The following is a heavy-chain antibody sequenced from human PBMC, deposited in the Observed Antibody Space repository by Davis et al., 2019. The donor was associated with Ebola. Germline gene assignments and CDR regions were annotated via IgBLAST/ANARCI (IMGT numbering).Heavy chain of an antibody. J-gene: IGHJ4*02. D-gene: IGHD1-26*01. CDR2: IIPIFGTA. Sequence: SVKVSCKASGGTFSSYAISWVRQAPGQGLEWMGGIIPIFGTANYAQKLQGRVTMTTDTSTSTAYMELRSLRSDDTAVYYCAREAEELQIDYWGQGTLVTVSS. CDR3: AREAEELQIDY. CDR1: GGTFSSYA. V-gene: IGHV1-69*05.